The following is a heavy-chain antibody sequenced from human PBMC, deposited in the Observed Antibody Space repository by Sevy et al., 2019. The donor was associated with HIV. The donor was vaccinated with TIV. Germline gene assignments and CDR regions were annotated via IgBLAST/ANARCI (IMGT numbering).Heavy chain of an antibody. CDR2: LSFGCGKI. J-gene: IGHJ4*01. Sequence: GGSLRLSXAASGFDXXIYSMSWVRQAPGKGLEWVSTLSFGCGKINYADSVKGRFTISRDNSKSSVYLQMNNMRVEDTAVYYCAXXGXXXXXXXWGXXTLVTVSS. V-gene: IGHV3-23*01. CDR1: GFDXXIYS. CDR3: AXXGXXXXXXX.